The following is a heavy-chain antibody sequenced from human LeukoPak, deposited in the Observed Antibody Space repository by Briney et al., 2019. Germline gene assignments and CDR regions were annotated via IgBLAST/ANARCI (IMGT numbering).Heavy chain of an antibody. D-gene: IGHD3-10*01. CDR3: ALIGDHAWFDP. Sequence: GASVKVSCKASGYTFSGYYIFWVRRAPGQGLEWMGWINPNSGGTNYAPEFQGRLNMTRDKSITTAYMELSTLRSDDTAVYYCALIGDHAWFDPWGQGTLVTVSS. CDR1: GYTFSGYY. V-gene: IGHV1-2*02. CDR2: INPNSGGT. J-gene: IGHJ5*02.